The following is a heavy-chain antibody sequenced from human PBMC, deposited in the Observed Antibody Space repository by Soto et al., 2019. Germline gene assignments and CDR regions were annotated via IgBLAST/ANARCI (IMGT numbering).Heavy chain of an antibody. Sequence: SETLSLTCAVYGGSFSGYYWDWIRQPPGKGLEWIGEINPDGATNYTPSLRGRVTISIDTSRNQFSLKLSSVTAADTAVYYFARVQRSDRFFDYWGQGALVTVSA. CDR2: INPDGAT. J-gene: IGHJ4*02. D-gene: IGHD3-16*01. V-gene: IGHV4-34*01. CDR3: ARVQRSDRFFDY. CDR1: GGSFSGYY.